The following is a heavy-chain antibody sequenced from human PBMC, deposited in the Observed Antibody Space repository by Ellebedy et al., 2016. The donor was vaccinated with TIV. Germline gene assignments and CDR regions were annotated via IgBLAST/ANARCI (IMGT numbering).Heavy chain of an antibody. J-gene: IGHJ4*02. CDR1: GGSISSSSYF. CDR2: IYYSGST. CDR3: ARARVVETRGFDY. D-gene: IGHD2-15*01. V-gene: IGHV4-39*01. Sequence: MPSETLSLTCTVSGGSISSSSYFWGWIRRPPGKGLQWIGSIYYSGSTYYNPSLKSRVTISVDTSKNQFSLKPTSVPATDTGVYYCARARVVETRGFDYWGQGTLVTVSS.